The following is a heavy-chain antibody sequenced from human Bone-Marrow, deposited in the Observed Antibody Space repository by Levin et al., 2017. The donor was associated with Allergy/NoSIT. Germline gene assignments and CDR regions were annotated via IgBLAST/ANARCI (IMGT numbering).Heavy chain of an antibody. V-gene: IGHV1-18*01. D-gene: IGHD3-22*01. CDR1: GYTFTSYG. J-gene: IGHJ4*02. Sequence: ASVKVSCKASGYTFTSYGISWVRQAPGQGLEWMGWISAYNGNTNYAQKLQGRVTMTTDTSTSTAYMELRSLRSDDTAVYYCARAPYYDSSGYYSATGGYWGQGTLVTVSS. CDR2: ISAYNGNT. CDR3: ARAPYYDSSGYYSATGGY.